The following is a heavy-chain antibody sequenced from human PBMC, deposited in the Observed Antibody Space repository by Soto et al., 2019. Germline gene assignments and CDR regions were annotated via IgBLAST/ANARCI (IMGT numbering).Heavy chain of an antibody. V-gene: IGHV6-1*01. Sequence: SQTLSLTCAISGDSVSSNSAAWNWIRQSPSRGLEWLGRTYYRSKWYNDYAVSVKSRITINPDTSKNQFSLQLNSVTPEDTAVYYCARMASSGCKRSIRYFDYWGQGTLVTVSS. CDR2: TYYRSKWYN. D-gene: IGHD6-19*01. CDR1: GDSVSSNSAA. CDR3: ARMASSGCKRSIRYFDY. J-gene: IGHJ4*02.